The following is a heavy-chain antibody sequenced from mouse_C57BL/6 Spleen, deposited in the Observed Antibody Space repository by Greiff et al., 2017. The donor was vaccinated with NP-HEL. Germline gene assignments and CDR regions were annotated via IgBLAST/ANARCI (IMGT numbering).Heavy chain of an antibody. J-gene: IGHJ1*03. CDR1: GFTFSSYA. CDR3: ARDRNYGSRDWYFDV. D-gene: IGHD1-1*01. CDR2: ISDGGSYT. V-gene: IGHV5-4*01. Sequence: EVQGVESGGGLVKPGGSLKLSCAASGFTFSSYAMSWVRPTPEKRLEWVATISDGGSYTYYPDNVKGRFTISRDNAKNNLYLQISHLKAEDTAMYYCARDRNYGSRDWYFDVWGTGTTVTVSS.